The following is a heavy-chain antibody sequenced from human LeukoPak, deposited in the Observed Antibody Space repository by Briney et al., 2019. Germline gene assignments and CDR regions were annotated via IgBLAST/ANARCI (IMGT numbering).Heavy chain of an antibody. CDR3: ARDKRIGRYGMDV. CDR2: ISSDEINK. CDR1: GFTFSAYI. Sequence: GRSLRLSCAASGFTFSAYIIHWVSQAPGKGLEWVALISSDEINKNYVYSVKGRFTISRDNSKNTLFLQMNRLRAEDTAVYYCARDKRIGRYGMDVWGQGTTVTVSS. J-gene: IGHJ6*02. V-gene: IGHV3-30-3*01. D-gene: IGHD1-1*01.